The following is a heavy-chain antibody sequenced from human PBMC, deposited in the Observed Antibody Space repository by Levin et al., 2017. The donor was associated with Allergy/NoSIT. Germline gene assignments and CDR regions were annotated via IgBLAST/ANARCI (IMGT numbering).Heavy chain of an antibody. CDR2: IYPSDSDT. CDR1: GYDFPTYW. V-gene: IGHV5-51*01. CDR3: ARGYSGGYHVDL. Sequence: GESLKISCKGAGYDFPTYWIGWARQMPGKGLEWLGIIYPSDSDTIYSPYFQGQVTISADNSITTAYLQWSSLKASDTGKYYCARGYSGGYHVDLWGQGTRVTVSS. D-gene: IGHD6-25*01. J-gene: IGHJ4*02.